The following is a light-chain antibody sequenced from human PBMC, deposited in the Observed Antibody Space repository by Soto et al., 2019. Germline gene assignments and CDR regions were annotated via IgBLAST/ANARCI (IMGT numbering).Light chain of an antibody. J-gene: IGKJ2*01. CDR1: QDIASY. V-gene: IGKV1-9*01. CDR3: QQLNVNLL. CDR2: AAS. Sequence: IQLTQSPSSLSASIGDRVTTTCRASQDIASYLAWYQQKPGNAPKLLIYAASTLHSGVPSRFSGSGSGTDFTLTISSLQPEDFVTYYCQQLNVNLLFGQGTKLEIK.